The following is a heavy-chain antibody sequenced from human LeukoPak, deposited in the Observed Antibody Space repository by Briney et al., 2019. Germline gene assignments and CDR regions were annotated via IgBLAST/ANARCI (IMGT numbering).Heavy chain of an antibody. CDR2: IYYSGST. CDR3: ARANYGGNSSFDY. J-gene: IGHJ4*02. Sequence: SETLSLTCTVSGGSVSSGSYYWSWIRQPPGKGLEWIGYIYYSGSTNYNPSLKSRVTISVDTSNNQFSLKLSSVTAADTAVYYCARANYGGNSSFDYWGQGTLVTVSS. CDR1: GGSVSSGSYY. D-gene: IGHD4-23*01. V-gene: IGHV4-61*01.